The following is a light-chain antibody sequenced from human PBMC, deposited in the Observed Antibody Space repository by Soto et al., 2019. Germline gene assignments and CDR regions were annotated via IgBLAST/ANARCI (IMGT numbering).Light chain of an antibody. CDR2: GTS. CDR1: QSVSSN. V-gene: IGKV3-15*01. Sequence: EIIMTQSPATLSVSPGERATLSCRASQSVSSNLAWYRQRPGQAPRLLIYGTSTRATGIPDRFSGSGSGTEFTLTISSLQSEDFAVYYCQQGSTWPWTFGQGTKVEIK. J-gene: IGKJ1*01. CDR3: QQGSTWPWT.